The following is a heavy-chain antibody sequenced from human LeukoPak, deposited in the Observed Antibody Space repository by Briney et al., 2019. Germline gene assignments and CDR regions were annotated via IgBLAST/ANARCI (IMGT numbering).Heavy chain of an antibody. Sequence: GGSLRLSCTASGFAFTSHSMSWVRQAPGRGLEWVSAISGSGAYTYYADSVKGRFTISRDNSKNTLYLQMNSLRAEDTAAYYCAKDYGGYSSSWCDYWGQGTLVTVSS. CDR2: ISGSGAYT. J-gene: IGHJ4*02. V-gene: IGHV3-23*01. D-gene: IGHD6-13*01. CDR1: GFAFTSHS. CDR3: AKDYGGYSSSWCDY.